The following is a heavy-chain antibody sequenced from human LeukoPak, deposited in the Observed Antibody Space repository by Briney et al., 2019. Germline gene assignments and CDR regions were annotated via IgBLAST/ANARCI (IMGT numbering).Heavy chain of an antibody. J-gene: IGHJ4*02. Sequence: ASVKVYWKACGYTFTGYYMHWLRQAIGPGLDLMGWINPNSGGTNYAQKFQGRVTMTRDTSISTAYMELSRLRSDDTAVYYCARAQFGGVYFDYWGQGTLVTVSS. D-gene: IGHD3-16*01. V-gene: IGHV1-2*02. CDR2: INPNSGGT. CDR3: ARAQFGGVYFDY. CDR1: GYTFTGYY.